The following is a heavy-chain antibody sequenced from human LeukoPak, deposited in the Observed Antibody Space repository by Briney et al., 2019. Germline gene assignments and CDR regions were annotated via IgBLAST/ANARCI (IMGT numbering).Heavy chain of an antibody. Sequence: GGSLRLSCAASGFTFDDYAMHWVRQAPGKGLEWVSGISWNSGSIGYADSVKGRFTISRDNAKNSLYLQMNSLRAEDTALYYCARSYARGPFDPWGQGTLVTVSS. V-gene: IGHV3-9*01. J-gene: IGHJ5*02. CDR3: ARSYARGPFDP. CDR1: GFTFDDYA. CDR2: ISWNSGSI. D-gene: IGHD1-26*01.